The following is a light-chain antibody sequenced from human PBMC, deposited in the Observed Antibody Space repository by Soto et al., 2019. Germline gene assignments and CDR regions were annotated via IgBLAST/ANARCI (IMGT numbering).Light chain of an antibody. V-gene: IGKV1-5*03. Sequence: DIQMTQSPSTLSASVGDRVTITCRASRSISSWLAWYQQKPGKALKLLIYKASTLKSGVPSRFSGSGSGTDFTLTINSLQPEDFATYYCQQAASFPITFGQGTRLEIK. CDR2: KAS. J-gene: IGKJ5*01. CDR3: QQAASFPIT. CDR1: RSISSW.